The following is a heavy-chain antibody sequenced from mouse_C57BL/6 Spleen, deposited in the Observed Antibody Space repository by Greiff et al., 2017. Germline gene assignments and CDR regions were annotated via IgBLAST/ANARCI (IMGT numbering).Heavy chain of an antibody. D-gene: IGHD3-2*02. CDR2: INPNNGGT. J-gene: IGHJ4*01. V-gene: IGHV1-26*01. Sequence: VQLKQSGPELVKPGASVKISCKASGYTFTDYYMNWVKQSHGKSLEWIGDINPNNGGTSYNQKFKGKATLTVDKSSSTAYMELRSLTSEDSAVYYCARRQLRPHYYAMDYWGQGTSVTVSS. CDR1: GYTFTDYY. CDR3: ARRQLRPHYYAMDY.